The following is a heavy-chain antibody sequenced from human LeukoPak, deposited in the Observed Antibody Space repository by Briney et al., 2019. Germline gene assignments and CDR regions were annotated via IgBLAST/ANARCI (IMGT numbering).Heavy chain of an antibody. CDR3: ARAGGYSSSWHPGAFHY. V-gene: IGHV3-21*01. Sequence: PGGSLRLSCAASGFTFSNYNMNWVRQAPGKGLEWVSSISSSRSYIYYADSVKGRFTISRDNAKNSLYLQMNSLRAEDTAVYYCARAGGYSSSWHPGAFHYWGQGTLVTVSS. D-gene: IGHD6-13*01. CDR1: GFTFSNYN. J-gene: IGHJ4*02. CDR2: ISSSRSYI.